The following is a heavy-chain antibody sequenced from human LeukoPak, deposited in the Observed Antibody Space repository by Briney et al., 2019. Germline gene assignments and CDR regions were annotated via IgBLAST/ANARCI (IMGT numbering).Heavy chain of an antibody. J-gene: IGHJ4*02. D-gene: IGHD3-10*01. CDR1: GGSISYYH. CDR3: ARGTEYFFDS. CDR2: IYDSGTT. V-gene: IGHV4-59*01. Sequence: SETLSLTCTGSGGSISYYHWSWIRQPPGKGLEWIGYIYDSGTTNYNPSLKSRVTISEDTSKNQFPLKLNSMTAADTAVYYCARGTEYFFDSWGQGTLVTVSS.